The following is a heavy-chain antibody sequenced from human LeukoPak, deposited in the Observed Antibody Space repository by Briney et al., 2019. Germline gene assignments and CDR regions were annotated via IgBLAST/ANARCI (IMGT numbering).Heavy chain of an antibody. J-gene: IGHJ4*02. CDR1: GYTFIGYY. CDR2: INPNSSVA. CDR3: ARATTTVPNFDY. D-gene: IGHD4-17*01. Sequence: ASVKVSCKASGYTFIGYYLHWVRQAPGQGLEWMGWINPNSSVANYAQNFQGRVTMTRERSISTAYMELSRLRSDDTAVYYCARATTTVPNFDYWGQGTLVTVSS. V-gene: IGHV1-2*02.